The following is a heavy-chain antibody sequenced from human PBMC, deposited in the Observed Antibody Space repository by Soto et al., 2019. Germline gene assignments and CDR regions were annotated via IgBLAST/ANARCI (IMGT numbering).Heavy chain of an antibody. V-gene: IGHV3-23*01. CDR3: ANAEHPRRSIGFDY. J-gene: IGHJ4*02. D-gene: IGHD3-16*02. Sequence: GSLRLSCAGSGFTFASYVMTWVRQAPGKGLEWVSSISATGGSTYYAGSVKGRFTISRDNSKNTLFLQMNSLRAEDTAIYYCANAEHPRRSIGFDYWGQGTLVIVSS. CDR2: ISATGGST. CDR1: GFTFASYV.